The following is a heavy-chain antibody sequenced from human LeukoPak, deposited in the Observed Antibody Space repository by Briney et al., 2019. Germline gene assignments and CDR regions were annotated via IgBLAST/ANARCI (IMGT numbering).Heavy chain of an antibody. J-gene: IGHJ5*02. D-gene: IGHD2-2*01. V-gene: IGHV1-2*02. CDR1: GYTFTGYY. CDR2: INPNSGGT. Sequence: ASVKVSCKASGYTFTGYYMHWVRQAPGQGLEWMGWINPNSGGTNYARKFQGRVTMTRDTSISTAYMELSRLRSDDTAVYYCARGPAAANWFDPWGQGTLVTVSS. CDR3: ARGPAAANWFDP.